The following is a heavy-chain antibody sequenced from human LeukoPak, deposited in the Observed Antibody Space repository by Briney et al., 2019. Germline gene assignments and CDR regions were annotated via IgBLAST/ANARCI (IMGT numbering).Heavy chain of an antibody. D-gene: IGHD2-21*02. J-gene: IGHJ4*02. Sequence: SETLSLTCAVSGGSISSSNWWSWVRQPPGKGLEWIGEIYHSGSTNYNPSLKSRVTISVDKSKNQFSLKLSSVTAADTAVYYCARARSVAGGDPDYWGQGTLVTVSS. CDR3: ARARSVAGGDPDY. CDR2: IYHSGST. CDR1: GGSISSSNW. V-gene: IGHV4-4*02.